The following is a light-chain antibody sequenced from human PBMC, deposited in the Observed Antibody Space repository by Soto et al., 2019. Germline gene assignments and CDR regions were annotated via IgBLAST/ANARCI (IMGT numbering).Light chain of an antibody. CDR1: QSVSSYY. V-gene: IGKV3-20*01. J-gene: IGKJ1*01. CDR3: QQYDRSPRT. Sequence: EIVLTQSPGTLSLSPGKRATLSCRASQSVSSYYLAWFQHKPGQPPRLLIYGASIRATRIPDRFSGSGSGTDFTLTINRLEPEDFAVYYCQQYDRSPRTFGQGTRVEIK. CDR2: GAS.